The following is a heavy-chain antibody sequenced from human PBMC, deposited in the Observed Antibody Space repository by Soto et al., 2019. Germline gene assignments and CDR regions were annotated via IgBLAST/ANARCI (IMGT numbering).Heavy chain of an antibody. Sequence: QVQLVQSGAEVKKPGSSVKVSCKASGGTLSNYGISWVRQAPGQGLEWMGGIIPVFGTANYAQKFQGRVTITADESTTTVYMDVSSLSSDDTAVYYCARGDATNIVVTTYYGMDVWGQGTTVTVSS. CDR2: IIPVFGTA. CDR1: GGTLSNYG. D-gene: IGHD4-17*01. V-gene: IGHV1-69*12. J-gene: IGHJ6*02. CDR3: ARGDATNIVVTTYYGMDV.